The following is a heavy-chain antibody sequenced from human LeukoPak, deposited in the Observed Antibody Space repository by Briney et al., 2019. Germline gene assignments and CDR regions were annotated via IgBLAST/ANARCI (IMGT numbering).Heavy chain of an antibody. J-gene: IGHJ4*02. CDR3: AREITPDYGLDY. V-gene: IGHV4-39*07. Sequence: SETLSLTCTVSGGSISSGGYYWSWIRQPPGKGLEWIGEINHSGSTNYNPSLKSRVTISVDTSKNQFSLKLSSVTAADTAVYYCAREITPDYGLDYWGQGTLVTVSS. CDR1: GGSISSGGYY. D-gene: IGHD4-17*01. CDR2: INHSGST.